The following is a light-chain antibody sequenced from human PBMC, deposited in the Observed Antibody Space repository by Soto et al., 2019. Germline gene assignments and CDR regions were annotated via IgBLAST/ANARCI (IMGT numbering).Light chain of an antibody. CDR2: AAS. Sequence: DIQMNQSPSSLSASVGDRVTITCRASQSITRITSFLNWYQQKPVKATKLLIYAASTLHSGVRSRFRGSGSGTDFTLTISNLQPEEFENWYCQQSYSPLFTFGPGTTVDIK. J-gene: IGKJ3*01. CDR3: QQSYSPLFT. CDR1: QSITRITSF. V-gene: IGKV1-39*01.